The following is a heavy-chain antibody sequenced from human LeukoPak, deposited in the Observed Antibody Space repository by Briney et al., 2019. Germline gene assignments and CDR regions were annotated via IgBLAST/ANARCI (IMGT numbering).Heavy chain of an antibody. CDR1: GYSFTTYG. Sequence: ASVKVSCKASGYSFTTYGLGWVRQAPGQGLEWMGWSSGYKGKTNYAQKFQGRVTMTTDTSTTTAYMELRSLRSDDTAVYYCARDPTFRGHSGSGNMRPYYMDVWGKGTTVTVSS. CDR2: SSGYKGKT. J-gene: IGHJ6*03. V-gene: IGHV1-18*01. D-gene: IGHD3-10*01. CDR3: ARDPTFRGHSGSGNMRPYYMDV.